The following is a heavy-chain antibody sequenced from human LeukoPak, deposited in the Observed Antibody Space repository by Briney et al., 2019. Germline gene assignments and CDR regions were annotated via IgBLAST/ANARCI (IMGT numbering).Heavy chain of an antibody. V-gene: IGHV3-21*01. Sequence: GGSLRLSCAASGFTFSSYTMNWVRQAPGKGLEWVACISKGSTYIYYADSVKGRFTISRDNAKNSVDLQMNSLRAEDTAVYYCAREEDSSAIRSSDGMDVWGQGTTVTVS. D-gene: IGHD6-6*01. J-gene: IGHJ6*02. CDR2: ISKGSTYI. CDR1: GFTFSSYT. CDR3: AREEDSSAIRSSDGMDV.